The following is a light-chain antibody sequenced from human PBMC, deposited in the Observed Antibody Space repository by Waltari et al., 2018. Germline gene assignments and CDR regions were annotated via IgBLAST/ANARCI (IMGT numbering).Light chain of an antibody. CDR3: ISYAGNNKYV. J-gene: IGLJ1*01. CDR1: SSDVGAYNY. V-gene: IGLV2-8*01. CDR2: EVT. Sequence: QSALTQPPSASGSPGQPVTIPCTGTSSDVGAYNYVSWYQQYPDKAPKLMIYEVTKRPSGVPDRFSGSKSGNTASLTVSGLQAEDEADYYCISYAGNNKYVLGTGTKVTVL.